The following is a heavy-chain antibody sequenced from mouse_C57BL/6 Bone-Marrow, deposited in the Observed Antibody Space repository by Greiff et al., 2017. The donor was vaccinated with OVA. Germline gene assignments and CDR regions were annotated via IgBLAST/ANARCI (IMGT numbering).Heavy chain of an antibody. V-gene: IGHV1-69*01. Sequence: QVQLQQPGAELVMPGASVKLSCKASGYTFTSYWMHWVKQRPGHGLEWIGEIDPSDSYTNYNQKFKGKSTLTVDKSSSTAYMQLSSLTSEDSAVYYCARDDYDVYYAMDYWGQGTSVTVSS. CDR1: GYTFTSYW. J-gene: IGHJ4*01. D-gene: IGHD2-4*01. CDR2: IDPSDSYT. CDR3: ARDDYDVYYAMDY.